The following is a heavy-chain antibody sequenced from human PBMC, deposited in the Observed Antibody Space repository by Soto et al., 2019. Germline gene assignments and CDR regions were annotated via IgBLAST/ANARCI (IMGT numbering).Heavy chain of an antibody. V-gene: IGHV2-5*02. J-gene: IGHJ6*02. Sequence: TLEKPRVAQALSCRFSGFPLSTTGVGVGWIRQPPGKALEWLALIYWDDDKRYNPSLNSRLTITKDTSKNQVVLAMTNMDPVDTATYYCVQSRCGGDCLQSYSSHSYYGLDVWGQGTTVTVSS. D-gene: IGHD2-21*02. CDR3: VQSRCGGDCLQSYSSHSYYGLDV. CDR1: GFPLSTTGVG. CDR2: IYWDDDK.